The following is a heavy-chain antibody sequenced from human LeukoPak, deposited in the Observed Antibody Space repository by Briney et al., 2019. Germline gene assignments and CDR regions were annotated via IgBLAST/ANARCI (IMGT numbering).Heavy chain of an antibody. CDR2: IYYSGST. Sequence: TLSLTCTVSGGSISSGGYYWSWLRQHPGKGLEWIGYIYYSGSTYYNPSLKSRVTISVDTSKNQFSLKLSSVTAADTAVYYCARAAIAAAGTRRRGLIDYWGQGTLVTVSS. CDR1: GGSISSGGYY. CDR3: ARAAIAAAGTRRRGLIDY. D-gene: IGHD6-13*01. V-gene: IGHV4-31*03. J-gene: IGHJ4*02.